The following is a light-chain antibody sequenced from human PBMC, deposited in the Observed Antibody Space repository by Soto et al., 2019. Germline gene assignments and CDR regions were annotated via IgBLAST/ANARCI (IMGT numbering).Light chain of an antibody. J-gene: IGLJ2*01. CDR3: NSYTSSSTLV. CDR1: SNDVGGYDY. CDR2: EVS. V-gene: IGLV2-14*01. Sequence: QSVLTQPASVSGSPGQSITISCSGTSNDVGGYDYVSWYQQHPGKAPKLVIYEVSNRPSWVSNRCSGSKPGNTASLTISGLQPEDEADYYCNSYTSSSTLVFGGGTKLTVL.